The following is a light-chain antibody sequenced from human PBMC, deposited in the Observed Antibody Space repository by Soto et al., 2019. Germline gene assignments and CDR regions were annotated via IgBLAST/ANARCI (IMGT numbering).Light chain of an antibody. CDR1: SSDVGGYNY. J-gene: IGLJ2*01. V-gene: IGLV2-8*01. CDR3: SSYAGSNKLV. CDR2: EAS. Sequence: QSALTQPPSASGSPGQSVTISCTGTSSDVGGYNYVSWYQQHPGKAPKLMIYEASKRPSGVPDRFSGSKSGNTASLTVSGLQAEDEADYFCSSYAGSNKLVFGGGTKLTVL.